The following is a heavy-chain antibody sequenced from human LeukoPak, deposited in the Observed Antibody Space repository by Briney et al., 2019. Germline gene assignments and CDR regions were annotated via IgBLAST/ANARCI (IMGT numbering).Heavy chain of an antibody. CDR1: GGSISSSSYH. Sequence: SETLSLTCTVSGGSISSSSYHWGWIRQPPGKGLEWIGSIYYSGSTLYNPSLKSRVTISVDTSKNQSSLKLSSVTAADTTVYFCARHVLLGNYPDYFDSWGQGTLVTVSS. V-gene: IGHV4-39*01. CDR2: IYYSGST. J-gene: IGHJ4*02. CDR3: ARHVLLGNYPDYFDS. D-gene: IGHD1-7*01.